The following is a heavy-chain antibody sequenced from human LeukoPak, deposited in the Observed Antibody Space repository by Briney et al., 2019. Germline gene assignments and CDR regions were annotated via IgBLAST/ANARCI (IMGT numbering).Heavy chain of an antibody. D-gene: IGHD2-2*01. CDR1: GFTFSSYW. J-gene: IGHJ5*02. Sequence: PGGSLRLSXAASGFTFSSYWMSWVRQAPGKGLEWVANIKQDGSEKYYVDSVKGRFTISRDNAKNSLYLQMNSLRAEDTAVYYCARDLCSSISCYWRGNWFDPWGQGTLVTVSS. CDR2: IKQDGSEK. V-gene: IGHV3-7*01. CDR3: ARDLCSSISCYWRGNWFDP.